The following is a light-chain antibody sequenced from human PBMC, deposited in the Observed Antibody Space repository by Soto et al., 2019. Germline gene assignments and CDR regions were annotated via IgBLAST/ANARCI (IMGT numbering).Light chain of an antibody. J-gene: IGKJ1*01. CDR1: QSVRSTY. V-gene: IGKV3-20*01. CDR3: QQYGSSPTT. CDR2: GAS. Sequence: EIVLTQSPGTLSLSPGEGATLACRASQSVRSTYLAWYQQKPGQAPRLLIYGASSRATGIPDRFSGSGSGTDFTLTISRLEPEDFAVYYCQQYGSSPTTFGHGTKVDIK.